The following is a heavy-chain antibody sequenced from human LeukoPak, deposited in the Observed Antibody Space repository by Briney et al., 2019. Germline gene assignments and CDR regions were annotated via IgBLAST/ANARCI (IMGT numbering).Heavy chain of an antibody. J-gene: IGHJ4*02. D-gene: IGHD6-13*01. Sequence: GGSLRLSCAASGFIFSDYAMHWVRQAPGKGLEWVALVSYDGRNENYADSVKGRFTISRDTSKSTLYLQMNSLRGEDTAEYYCARVYSSSWYYFDCWGQGTLVTVSS. V-gene: IGHV3-30*04. CDR2: VSYDGRNE. CDR3: ARVYSSSWYYFDC. CDR1: GFIFSDYA.